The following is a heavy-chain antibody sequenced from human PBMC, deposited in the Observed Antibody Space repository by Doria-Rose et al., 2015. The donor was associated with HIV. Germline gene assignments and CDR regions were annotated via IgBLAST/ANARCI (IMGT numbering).Heavy chain of an antibody. D-gene: IGHD6-13*01. CDR2: TFSDDER. CDR1: GVSLSSPGMG. CDR3: ARIKSSRWYHKYYFDF. J-gene: IGHJ4*02. V-gene: IGHV2-26*01. Sequence: QVTLKESGPVLVKPTETLTLTCTVSGVSLSSPGMGVGWIRQPPGKALEWLANTFSDDERSYKTSLKSRLTLSRGTSKSQVVLTMTDMDPVDTATYYCARIKSSRWYHKYYFDFWGQGTLVIVSA.